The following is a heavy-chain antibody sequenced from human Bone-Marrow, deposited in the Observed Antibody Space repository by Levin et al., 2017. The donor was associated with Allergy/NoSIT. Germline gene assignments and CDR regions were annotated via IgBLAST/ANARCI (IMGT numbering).Heavy chain of an antibody. CDR2: IYHSGST. Sequence: NTSETLSLTCTVSGGSLRMYYWSWIRQSAEKGLEWVGRIYHSGSTKFNPSLRSRVAMSVDRSRSQFSLRLTSVTAADTAVYYCARHSGDYYDSSAYDPTHFDYWGQGIPVIVSS. CDR1: GGSLRMYY. D-gene: IGHD3-22*01. V-gene: IGHV4-4*07. CDR3: ARHSGDYYDSSAYDPTHFDY. J-gene: IGHJ4*02.